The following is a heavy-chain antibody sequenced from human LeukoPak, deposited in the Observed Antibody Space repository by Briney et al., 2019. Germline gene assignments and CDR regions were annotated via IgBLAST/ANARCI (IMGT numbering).Heavy chain of an antibody. CDR3: ARGYSGYGYDAFDM. J-gene: IGHJ3*02. CDR2: IYYSGST. Sequence: SETLSLTCTVSAGSISSYYWSWIRQPPGKGLEWIGYIYYSGSTNYNPSLKSRVTISVDTSKNQFSLKLRSVTAADTAAYYCARGYSGYGYDAFDMWGQGTMVTVSS. V-gene: IGHV4-59*01. CDR1: AGSISSYY. D-gene: IGHD5-12*01.